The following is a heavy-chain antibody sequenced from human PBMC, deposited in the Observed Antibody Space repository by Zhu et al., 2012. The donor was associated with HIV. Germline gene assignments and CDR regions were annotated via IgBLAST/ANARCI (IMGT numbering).Heavy chain of an antibody. CDR3: ARDLWFGDLGASDV. Sequence: QVQLQESGPGLVKPSETLSLTCTVAGGSIDNHYWNWIRQSPGKGLEWIGYVHSTGNTHYNPSLRSRVTLSIDTSKSQFSLKLISATSADTAVYYCARDLWFGDLGASDVWGQGTMVIVSS. V-gene: IGHV4-59*11. D-gene: IGHD3-10*01. CDR1: GGSIDNHY. J-gene: IGHJ3*01. CDR2: VHSTGNT.